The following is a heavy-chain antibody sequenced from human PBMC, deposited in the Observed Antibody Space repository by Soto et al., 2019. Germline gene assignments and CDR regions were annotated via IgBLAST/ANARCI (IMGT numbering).Heavy chain of an antibody. Sequence: GGSLRLSCAASGFTFSSYSMNWVRQAPGKGLEWVSSISSSSSYIYYADSVKGRFTISGDNAKNSLYLQMNSLRAEDTAVYYCARDGALWFGEHYFDYWGQGTLVTVSS. V-gene: IGHV3-21*01. D-gene: IGHD3-10*01. J-gene: IGHJ4*02. CDR2: ISSSSSYI. CDR1: GFTFSSYS. CDR3: ARDGALWFGEHYFDY.